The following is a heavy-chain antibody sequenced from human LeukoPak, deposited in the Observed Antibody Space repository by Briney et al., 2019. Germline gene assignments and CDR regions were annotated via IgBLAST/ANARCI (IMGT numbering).Heavy chain of an antibody. Sequence: GGPLSLSCPASGFTFASYGLGRVGQPPGRGLDWVSAISGSGGGTYYTDSVKGRFTISRDNSKNTLYLQMNSLRVEDSAVYYCAKEHLYFGTFKAYMDVWGKGITVTISS. CDR2: ISGSGGGT. CDR1: GFTFASYG. J-gene: IGHJ6*03. D-gene: IGHD2-2*02. V-gene: IGHV3-23*01. CDR3: AKEHLYFGTFKAYMDV.